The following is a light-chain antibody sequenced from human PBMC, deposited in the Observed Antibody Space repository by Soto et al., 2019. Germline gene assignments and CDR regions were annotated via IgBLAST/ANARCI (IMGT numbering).Light chain of an antibody. Sequence: DIQMTQSPSSLSASVGDRVTITCQASQDISNYLNWYQQKPGKAPKLLIYDASNLETGVPSRFSGSGFGTDFTFTISSLQPEDIATYYCQQYDNLPHFGGGTKVEIK. V-gene: IGKV1-33*01. CDR3: QQYDNLPH. J-gene: IGKJ4*01. CDR1: QDISNY. CDR2: DAS.